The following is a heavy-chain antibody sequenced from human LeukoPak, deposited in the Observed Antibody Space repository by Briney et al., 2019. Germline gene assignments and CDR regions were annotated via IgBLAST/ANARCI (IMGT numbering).Heavy chain of an antibody. CDR1: GDSISDSKYF. V-gene: IGHV4-39*07. J-gene: IGHJ1*01. CDR2: FYSGGST. CDR3: ARGGKSYDILTGYQAGLLWVPAEYFQH. Sequence: SETLSLTGTVFGDSISDSKYFWGWIREPPGKGLEWIGNFYSGGSTYYNPSLKSRVAISEDTSGKQFSLRLGSVTAADTAVYYCARGGKSYDILTGYQAGLLWVPAEYFQHWGQGTLVTVSS. D-gene: IGHD3-9*01.